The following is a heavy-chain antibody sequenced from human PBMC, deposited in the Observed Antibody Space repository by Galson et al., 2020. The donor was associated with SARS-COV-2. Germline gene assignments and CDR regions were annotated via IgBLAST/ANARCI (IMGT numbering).Heavy chain of an antibody. V-gene: IGHV1-18*01. J-gene: IGHJ4*02. D-gene: IGHD3-9*01. CDR3: ARRGTYPSFDDY. CDR1: GYTFTTYG. Sequence: ASVKVSCKASGYTFTTYGISWVRQAPGQGLEWMGWISSYNGNTNYAQKFQGRVTMTTDTSTSTAHMELRSLRSDDTAVYYCARRGTYPSFDDYWGQGTLVTVSS. CDR2: ISSYNGNT.